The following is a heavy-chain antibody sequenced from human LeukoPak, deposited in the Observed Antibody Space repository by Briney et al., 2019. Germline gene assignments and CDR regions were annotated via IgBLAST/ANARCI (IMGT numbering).Heavy chain of an antibody. CDR1: GYTLTELS. CDR3: ATWDYYLWFGEFRYYYYGMDV. D-gene: IGHD3-10*01. J-gene: IGHJ6*02. CDR2: FDPEDGET. V-gene: IGHV1-24*01. Sequence: ASVKVSCKVSGYTLTELSMHWVRQAPGKGLEWMGGFDPEDGETIYAQKFQGRVTMTEDTSTDTAYMELSSLRSEDTAVYYCATWDYYLWFGEFRYYYYGMDVWGQGTTVTVSS.